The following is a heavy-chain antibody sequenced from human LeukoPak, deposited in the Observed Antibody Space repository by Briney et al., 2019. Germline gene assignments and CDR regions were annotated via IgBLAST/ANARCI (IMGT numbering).Heavy chain of an antibody. J-gene: IGHJ3*02. Sequence: GESLKICCKASGYSFTTYWFGWVRQMPGKGLEWMGNIYPGDSDTRYSPSFQGQVTTSVDKSISTAYLQWSSLKASDTAMYYCARLDRADCGSTRCSRGSGAIDIWGQGTMVTVSS. CDR3: ARLDRADCGSTRCSRGSGAIDI. V-gene: IGHV5-51*01. CDR2: IYPGDSDT. CDR1: GYSFTTYW. D-gene: IGHD2-2*01.